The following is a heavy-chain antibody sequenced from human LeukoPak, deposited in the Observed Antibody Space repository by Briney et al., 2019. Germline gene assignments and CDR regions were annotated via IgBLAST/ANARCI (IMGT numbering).Heavy chain of an antibody. CDR2: VYHNGET. V-gene: IGHV4-38-2*02. J-gene: IGHJ6*03. CDR1: GYSITTTYY. Sequence: SETLSLXCTVSGYSITTTYYWAWIRQSPGTGLEWIGSVYHNGETYYNPSLKSRVIISVDTSKNEFSLRLTSVTAADTAVYYCVTPRSWELSDMAVWGKGTTVIVSS. D-gene: IGHD1-26*01. CDR3: VTPRSWELSDMAV.